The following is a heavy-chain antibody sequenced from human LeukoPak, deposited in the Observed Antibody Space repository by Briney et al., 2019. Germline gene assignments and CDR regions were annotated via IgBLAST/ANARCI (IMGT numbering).Heavy chain of an antibody. CDR2: INPNSGGT. CDR3: ARVDRSGSYLLENDY. V-gene: IGHV1-2*02. Sequence: ASVKVSCKASGYTFTGYYIHWVRQAPGQGLEWMGWINPNSGGTNYAQKFQGRVTMTRDTSISTAYMELSRLRSDDTAVYYCARVDRSGSYLLENDYWGQGTLVTVSS. CDR1: GYTFTGYY. D-gene: IGHD1-26*01. J-gene: IGHJ4*02.